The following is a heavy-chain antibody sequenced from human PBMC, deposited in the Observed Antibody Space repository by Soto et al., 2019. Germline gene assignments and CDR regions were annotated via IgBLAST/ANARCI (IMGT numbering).Heavy chain of an antibody. Sequence: SETLSLTCAVYGGSFSGYYWSWIRQPPGKGLEWIGEINHSGSTNYNPSLKSRVTISVDTSKNRFSLKLSSVTAADTAVYYCARMRWELLRYYGMDVWGQGTTVTVSS. J-gene: IGHJ6*02. CDR2: INHSGST. CDR1: GGSFSGYY. D-gene: IGHD1-26*01. V-gene: IGHV4-34*01. CDR3: ARMRWELLRYYGMDV.